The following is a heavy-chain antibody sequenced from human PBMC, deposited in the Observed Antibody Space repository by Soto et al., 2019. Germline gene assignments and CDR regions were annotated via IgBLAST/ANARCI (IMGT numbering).Heavy chain of an antibody. CDR1: GFTFSSYA. D-gene: IGHD3-10*01. J-gene: IGHJ4*02. V-gene: IGHV3-33*01. CDR3: ARGDFYGSGSSLDY. CDR2: IWYDGGNE. Sequence: QVQLVESGGGVVQPGRSLRLSCAASGFTFSSYAMHWVRQAPGKGLEWVALIWYDGGNEYYADSVKGRFTISRDNPKNMLYLQMSSLRAEDTAVYYCARGDFYGSGSSLDYWGQGTLVTVSS.